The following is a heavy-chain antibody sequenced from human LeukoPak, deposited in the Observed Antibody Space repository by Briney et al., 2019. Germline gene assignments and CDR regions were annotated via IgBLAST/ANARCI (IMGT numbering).Heavy chain of an antibody. CDR3: ARGNIKFDY. CDR2: VNIDGSST. CDR1: GFTFSNYW. V-gene: IGHV3-74*01. Sequence: PGRSLRLSCAASGFTFSNYWMHWVRHAPGKGLVWVSRVNIDGSSTTYADSVKGRFTISRDNAKKSLYLQMNSLRAEDTAVYYCARGNIKFDYWGQGTLVTVSS. J-gene: IGHJ4*02.